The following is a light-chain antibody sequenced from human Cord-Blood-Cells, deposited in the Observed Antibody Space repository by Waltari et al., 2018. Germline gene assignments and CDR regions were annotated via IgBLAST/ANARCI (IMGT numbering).Light chain of an antibody. CDR2: DAS. V-gene: IGKV3-11*01. CDR3: QQRSNWT. CDR1: QSVSSY. Sequence: EIVLPQSPPTRSLFTGQIATLSCRASQSVSSYLAWYQQKPGQAPRLLIYDASNRATGIPARFSGSGSGTDFTLTISSLEPEDFAVYYCQQRSNWTFGQGTKVEIK. J-gene: IGKJ1*01.